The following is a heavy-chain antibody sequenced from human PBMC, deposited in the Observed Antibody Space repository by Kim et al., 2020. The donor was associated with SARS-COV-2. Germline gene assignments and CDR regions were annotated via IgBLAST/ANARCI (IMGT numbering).Heavy chain of an antibody. V-gene: IGHV3-23*01. J-gene: IGHJ6*02. D-gene: IGHD6-13*01. CDR3: ARDIAATSYYYYYGMDV. Sequence: VKGRFTISRDNSKTTLYLQMNSLRAEDTAVYYCARDIAATSYYYYYGMDVWGQGTTVTVSS.